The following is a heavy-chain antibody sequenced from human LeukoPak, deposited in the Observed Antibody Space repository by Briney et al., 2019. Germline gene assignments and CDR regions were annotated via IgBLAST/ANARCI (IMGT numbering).Heavy chain of an antibody. CDR3: ARNYDSSKDGNDY. V-gene: IGHV1-18*01. CDR2: ISSYSGKT. D-gene: IGHD3-22*01. CDR1: GYRLTSYS. Sequence: ASVKVSFKASGYRLTSYSISWVRPAPGQGLEWVGWISSYSGKTNYGKTVQGRVTMATDTSTSTVYMELRSLRSDDTAIYYCARNYDSSKDGNDYWGQGTLVTVSS. J-gene: IGHJ4*02.